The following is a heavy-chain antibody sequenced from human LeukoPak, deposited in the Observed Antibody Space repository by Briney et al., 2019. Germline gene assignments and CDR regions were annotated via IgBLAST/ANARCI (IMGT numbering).Heavy chain of an antibody. D-gene: IGHD2-2*01. J-gene: IGHJ4*02. CDR2: ISSSGSNI. V-gene: IGHV3-11*04. CDR1: KFTFSDYY. Sequence: PGGSLRLSCVASKFTFSDYYMSWIRQAPGKGLEWVSHISSSGSNIYYADSVKGRFTISRDNAKNSLYLQMNSLRAEDTAVYYCASISTTSVDYWGQGTLVTVSS. CDR3: ASISTTSVDY.